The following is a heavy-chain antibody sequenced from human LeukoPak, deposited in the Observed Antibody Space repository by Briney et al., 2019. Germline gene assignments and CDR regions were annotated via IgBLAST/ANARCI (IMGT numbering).Heavy chain of an antibody. Sequence: PSETLSLTCAVYGGSFSGYYWSWIRQPPGKGLEWIGEINHSGSTNYNPSLKSRVTISVDTSKNQFSLKLSSVTAADTAVYYCARDFGTDSSGYYSNWFDPWGQGTLVTVSS. CDR1: GGSFSGYY. V-gene: IGHV4-34*01. J-gene: IGHJ5*02. D-gene: IGHD3-22*01. CDR3: ARDFGTDSSGYYSNWFDP. CDR2: INHSGST.